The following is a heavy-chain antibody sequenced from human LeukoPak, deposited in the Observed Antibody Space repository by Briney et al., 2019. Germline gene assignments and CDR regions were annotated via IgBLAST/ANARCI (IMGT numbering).Heavy chain of an antibody. J-gene: IGHJ3*02. CDR3: TRERMNAFDI. CDR1: GFTFSDYW. CDR2: ISDSDSTK. Sequence: GGSLRLSCVGSGFTFSDYWMSWVRQAPGKGLEWVSYISDSDSTKYYADSVKGRFTISRDNAKNSLYLQMNSLRAEDTAVYYCTRERMNAFDIWGQGTMVTVSS. V-gene: IGHV3-11*04. D-gene: IGHD2-8*01.